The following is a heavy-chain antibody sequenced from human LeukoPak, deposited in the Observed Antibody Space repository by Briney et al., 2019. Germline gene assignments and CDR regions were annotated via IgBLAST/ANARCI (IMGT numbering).Heavy chain of an antibody. CDR3: ARDSGYNYGLAF. CDR2: IIPILSTP. CDR1: GRTFSTFA. J-gene: IGHJ4*02. V-gene: IGHV1-69*04. Sequence: SVKVSCKASGRTFSTFAISWVRQAPGQGLEWVGRIIPILSTPNYAQNFQGRVTITADRSTSTVYMELTSLTSEDSAVYYCARDSGYNYGLAFWGQGTLVTVSS. D-gene: IGHD5-18*01.